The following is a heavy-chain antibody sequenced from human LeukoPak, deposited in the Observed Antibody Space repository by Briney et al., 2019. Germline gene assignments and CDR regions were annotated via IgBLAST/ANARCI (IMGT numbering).Heavy chain of an antibody. V-gene: IGHV4-59*01. J-gene: IGHJ4*02. Sequence: PSETLSLTCTVSGGSISSYYWSWIRQPPRKGLEWIGYIYYSGSTNYNPSLKSRVTISVDTSKNQFSLKLSSVTAADTAVYYCARGAPYYDSSGYYYTFDYWGQGTLVTVSS. CDR1: GGSISSYY. CDR3: ARGAPYYDSSGYYYTFDY. CDR2: IYYSGST. D-gene: IGHD3-22*01.